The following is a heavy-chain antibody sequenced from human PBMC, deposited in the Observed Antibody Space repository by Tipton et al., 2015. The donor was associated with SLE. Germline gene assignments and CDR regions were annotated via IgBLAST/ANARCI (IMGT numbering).Heavy chain of an antibody. CDR1: GYTFTDYY. V-gene: IGHV1-2*06. J-gene: IGHJ4*02. CDR3: ARDRQGWGADY. CDR2: FNPYNGDT. D-gene: IGHD7-27*01. Sequence: QLVQSGPEVKKPGASVKVSCKASGYTFTDYYIQWVRQAPGQGLEWMGRFNPYNGDTNYAQKFQGRVTMARDTSISTAYMELSRLTSDDMAVYYCARDRQGWGADYWGQGTLVTVSS.